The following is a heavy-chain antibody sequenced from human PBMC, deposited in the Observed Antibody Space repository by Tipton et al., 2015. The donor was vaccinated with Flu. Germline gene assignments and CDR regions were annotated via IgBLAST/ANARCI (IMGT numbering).Heavy chain of an antibody. Sequence: TLSLTCAVSGGSISSGNWWSWVRQTPGKGLEWIGEISQTGSTNYYPSLMSRVTISIDKSKNQFFLRLTSVTAADTAVYYCASREWVANQYYYYGVDVWGQGTTVNVSS. CDR2: ISQTGST. V-gene: IGHV4-4*02. D-gene: IGHD6-19*01. CDR3: ASREWVANQYYYYGVDV. CDR1: GGSISSGNW. J-gene: IGHJ6*02.